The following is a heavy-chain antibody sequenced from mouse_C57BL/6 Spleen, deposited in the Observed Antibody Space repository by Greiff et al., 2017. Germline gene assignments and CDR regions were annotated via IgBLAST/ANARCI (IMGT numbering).Heavy chain of an antibody. CDR1: GFTFSDFY. V-gene: IGHV7-1*01. CDR2: SRNKANDYTT. D-gene: IGHD1-1*01. CDR3: ARDAVHYYGSSVSYWYFDV. J-gene: IGHJ1*03. Sequence: EVNVVESGGGLVQSGRSLRLSCATSGFTFSDFYMEWVRQAPGKGLEWIAASRNKANDYTTEYSASVKGRFIVSRDTSQSILYLQMNALRAEDTAIYYCARDAVHYYGSSVSYWYFDVWGTGTTVTVSS.